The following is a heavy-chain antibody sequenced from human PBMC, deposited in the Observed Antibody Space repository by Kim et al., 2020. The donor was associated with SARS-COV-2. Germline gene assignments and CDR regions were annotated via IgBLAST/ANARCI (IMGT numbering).Heavy chain of an antibody. V-gene: IGHV3-21*01. CDR1: GFTFSSYS. CDR3: ARDVFDFWSGPCGMDV. CDR2: ISSSSSYI. J-gene: IGHJ6*02. Sequence: GGSLRLSCAASGFTFSSYSMNWVRQALGKGLEWVSSISSSSSYIYYADSVKGRFTISRDNAKNSLYLQMNSLRAEDTAVYYCARDVFDFWSGPCGMDVWGQGTTVTVSS. D-gene: IGHD3-3*01.